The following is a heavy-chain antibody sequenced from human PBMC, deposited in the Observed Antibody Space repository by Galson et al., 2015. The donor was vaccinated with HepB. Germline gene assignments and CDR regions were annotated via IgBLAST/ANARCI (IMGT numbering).Heavy chain of an antibody. CDR3: VRCRVHWTPRSDSLNL. V-gene: IGHV3-64D*06. Sequence: SLRLSCAASGFTFSNYAMHWVRQPPGKGLDYLSAIRSDGGSTYYADSAKGSFTISRDTSTLYLQMTSLKPGDSALYYCVRCRVHWTPRSDSLNLWGQGRMVTVSS. CDR2: IRSDGGST. D-gene: IGHD3/OR15-3a*01. CDR1: GFTFSNYA. J-gene: IGHJ3*01.